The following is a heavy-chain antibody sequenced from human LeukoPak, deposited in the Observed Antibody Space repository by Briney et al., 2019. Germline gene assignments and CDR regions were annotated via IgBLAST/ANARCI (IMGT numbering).Heavy chain of an antibody. D-gene: IGHD6-13*01. CDR1: GFTFSDYY. J-gene: IGHJ5*02. V-gene: IGHV3-11*01. CDR2: ISSSGSTI. Sequence: GGSLRLSCAASGFTFSDYYMSWIRQAPGKGLEWVSYISSSGSTIYYADSVKGRFTISRDNAKKSLYLQMNSLRAEDTAVYYCARHRSSSWYREGFGPWGQGTPVTVSS. CDR3: ARHRSSSWYREGFGP.